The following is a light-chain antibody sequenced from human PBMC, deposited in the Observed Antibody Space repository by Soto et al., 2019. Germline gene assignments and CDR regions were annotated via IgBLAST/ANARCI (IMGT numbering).Light chain of an antibody. V-gene: IGKV1-5*01. CDR3: QQFSLYWA. J-gene: IGKJ1*01. CDR2: NAD. CDR1: QDINRW. Sequence: DIQMTQSPSTLSASVGDRVNITCRASQDINRWLAWYQHKPGKAPKILIYNADTLGSGVPSRFSGSGYGTEFILTIRSLQPDDFATYYCQQFSLYWAFGQGTKVDIK.